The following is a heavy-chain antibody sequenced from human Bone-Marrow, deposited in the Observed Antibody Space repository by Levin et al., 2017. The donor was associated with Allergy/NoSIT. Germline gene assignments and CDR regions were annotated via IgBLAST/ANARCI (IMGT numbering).Heavy chain of an antibody. J-gene: IGHJ4*02. CDR3: ARARDSFGYLPLDF. Sequence: PSQTLSLTCTVSGASMSRYYWSWIRQSPERGLEWIAYIYSTGDASYNPSLEGRVTISIDTPKNEFSLRLNSVTAADTALYYCARARDSFGYLPLDFWGQETLVTVSS. V-gene: IGHV4-59*01. CDR2: IYSTGDA. D-gene: IGHD5-18*01. CDR1: GASMSRYY.